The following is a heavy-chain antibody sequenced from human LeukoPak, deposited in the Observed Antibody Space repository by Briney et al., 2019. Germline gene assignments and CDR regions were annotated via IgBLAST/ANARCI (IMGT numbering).Heavy chain of an antibody. J-gene: IGHJ4*02. CDR3: AKAFTGSYWYFFDY. Sequence: GGSLRLSCAASGFTFSSYGMHWVRQAPGKGLEWVAVISTDGSNEYYADSVKGRFTISRDNSKNTLYLQMSSLRAEDTAVYYCAKAFTGSYWYFFDYWGQGTLVTVSS. CDR1: GFTFSSYG. V-gene: IGHV3-30*18. CDR2: ISTDGSNE. D-gene: IGHD1-26*01.